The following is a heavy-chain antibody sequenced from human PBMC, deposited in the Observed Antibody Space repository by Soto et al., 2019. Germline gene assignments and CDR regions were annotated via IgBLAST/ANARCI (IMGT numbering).Heavy chain of an antibody. CDR2: ISSSSSYT. D-gene: IGHD3-9*01. CDR3: ARVGYDILTGYEYGMDV. CDR1: GFTFSDYY. Sequence: GGSLRLSCAAPGFTFSDYYMSWIRQAPGKGLEWVSYISSSSSYTNYADSVKGRFTISRDNAKNSLYLQMNSLRAEDTAVYYCARVGYDILTGYEYGMDVWGQGTTVTVSS. V-gene: IGHV3-11*06. J-gene: IGHJ6*02.